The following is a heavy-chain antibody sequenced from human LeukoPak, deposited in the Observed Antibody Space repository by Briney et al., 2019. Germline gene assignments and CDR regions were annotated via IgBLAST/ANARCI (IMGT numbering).Heavy chain of an antibody. CDR2: IYHSGST. CDR1: GGSISTSHW. Sequence: SETLSLTCGVSGGSISTSHWWSWVRQAPGKGLEWIGEIYHSGSTNYNPSLKSRVTISVDKSQNQFSLKVKSVTAADTAAYYCARKEYGDPSRAFHIWGQGTVVTVSS. CDR3: ARKEYGDPSRAFHI. V-gene: IGHV4/OR15-8*01. J-gene: IGHJ3*02. D-gene: IGHD4-17*01.